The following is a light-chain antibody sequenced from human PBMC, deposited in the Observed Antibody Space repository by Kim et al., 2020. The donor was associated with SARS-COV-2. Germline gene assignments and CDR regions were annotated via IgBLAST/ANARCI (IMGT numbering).Light chain of an antibody. CDR3: SSYAGNTNFCI. Sequence: SVTIACAGTSSDVGAYDYVSWYQQHPGEAPKLLIYDVTQRPSGVPDRFSGSKSGNTASLTVSGLQADDEADYYCSSYAGNTNFCIFGGGTKVTVL. CDR2: DVT. V-gene: IGLV2-8*01. J-gene: IGLJ1*01. CDR1: SSDVGAYDY.